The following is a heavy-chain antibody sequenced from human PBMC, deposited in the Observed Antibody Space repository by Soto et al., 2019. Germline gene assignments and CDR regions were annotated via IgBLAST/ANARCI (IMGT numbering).Heavy chain of an antibody. CDR3: ARDGDGRMTTNPYYYNGMDV. CDR2: VFYTWRA. Sequence: PSATLSLTGTGSGVSPCSYYWIWIRHPPGKGLDLIGYVFYTWRANYNASLKSRVSISLYTSNYQFSLKLSSVTAADTAVYYCARDGDGRMTTNPYYYNGMDVWGPGTTVTVSS. J-gene: IGHJ6*02. CDR1: GVSPCSYY. V-gene: IGHV4-59*01. D-gene: IGHD4-4*01.